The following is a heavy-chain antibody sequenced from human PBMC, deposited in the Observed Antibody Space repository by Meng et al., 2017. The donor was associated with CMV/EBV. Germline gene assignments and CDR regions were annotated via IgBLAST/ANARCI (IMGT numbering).Heavy chain of an antibody. J-gene: IGHJ5*02. CDR1: GFTFSSYS. CDR3: ARGQGRIVVNWFDP. D-gene: IGHD3-22*01. V-gene: IGHV3-21*01. CDR2: ISSSSSYI. Sequence: GESLKISCAASGFTFSSYSMNWVRQAPGKGLEWASSISSSSSYIYYADSVKGRFTISRDNAKNSLYLQMNSLRAEDTAVYYCARGQGRIVVNWFDPWGQGTLVTVSS.